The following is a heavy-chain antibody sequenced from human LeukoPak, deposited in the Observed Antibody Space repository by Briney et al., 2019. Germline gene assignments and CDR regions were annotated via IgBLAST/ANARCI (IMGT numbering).Heavy chain of an antibody. V-gene: IGHV3-21*01. D-gene: IGHD1-14*01. CDR2: ISSSSSYI. CDR1: GFTFSSYS. CDR3: AQDSGKGDF. J-gene: IGHJ4*02. Sequence: GGSLRLSCAASGFTFSSYSMNWVRQAPGKGLEWVSSISSSSSYIYYADSVKGRFTISRDNSRNTLYLQMNSLRGEDMAVYYCAQDSGKGDFWGQGTLVTVSS.